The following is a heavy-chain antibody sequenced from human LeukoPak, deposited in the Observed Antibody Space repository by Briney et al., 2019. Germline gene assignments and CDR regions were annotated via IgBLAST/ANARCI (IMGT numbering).Heavy chain of an antibody. CDR3: ARSYSYYYYYYGMDV. D-gene: IGHD4-11*01. J-gene: IGHJ6*02. CDR2: IYYSGST. CDR1: GGSISSYY. Sequence: PSETLSLTCTASGGSISSYYWSWIRQPPGKGLEWIGYIYYSGSTNYNPSLKSRVTISVDTSKNQFSLNLSSVTAADTAVYYCARSYSYYYYYYGMDVWGQGTTVTVSS. V-gene: IGHV4-59*08.